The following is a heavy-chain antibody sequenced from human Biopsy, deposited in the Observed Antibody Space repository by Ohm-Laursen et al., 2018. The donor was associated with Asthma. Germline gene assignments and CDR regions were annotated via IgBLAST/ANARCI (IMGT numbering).Heavy chain of an antibody. CDR2: IKHDGTEK. CDR1: GFTFGDYC. Sequence: SLRLSCAASGFTFGDYCMSWVRQVPGKGLEWVANIKHDGTEKNHVDLLKGQFTISRDNAKNSLYLQMNSLRAEDTAVYYCARTFHFWSPYHAEHYQLWGQGTLVTVPS. CDR3: ARTFHFWSPYHAEHYQL. D-gene: IGHD3-3*02. J-gene: IGHJ1*01. V-gene: IGHV3-7*01.